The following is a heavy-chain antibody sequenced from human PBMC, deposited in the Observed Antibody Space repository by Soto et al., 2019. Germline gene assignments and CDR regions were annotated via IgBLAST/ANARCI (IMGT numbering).Heavy chain of an antibody. CDR3: ARAHCGGDCYSGVDY. CDR2: INPNSGGT. J-gene: IGHJ4*02. D-gene: IGHD2-21*02. V-gene: IGHV1-2*04. CDR1: GYTFTGYY. Sequence: QVQLVQSGAEVKKPGASVQVSCKASGYTFTGYYMHWVRQAPGHGLEWMGWINPNSGGTNYAQKFQGWVTMTRDTSISTAYMELSRLRSDDTAVYYCARAHCGGDCYSGVDYWGQGTLVTVSS.